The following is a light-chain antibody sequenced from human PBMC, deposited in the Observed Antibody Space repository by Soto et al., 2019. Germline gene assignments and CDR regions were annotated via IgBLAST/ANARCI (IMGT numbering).Light chain of an antibody. CDR1: ESISGW. CDR2: DAS. V-gene: IGKV1-5*01. CDR3: QQYAGSPRT. J-gene: IGKJ1*01. Sequence: DIQMTQSPSTLSASVGDRVTITCRASESISGWLAWYQQKPGEAPKLLIYDASTLESGVPSRFSGSGSETQFTLTINTVEPEDFAVYFCQQYAGSPRTFGQGTKVDIK.